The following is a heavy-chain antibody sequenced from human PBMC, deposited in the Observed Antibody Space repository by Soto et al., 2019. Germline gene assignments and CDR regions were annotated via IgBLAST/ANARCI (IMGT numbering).Heavy chain of an antibody. D-gene: IGHD3-9*01. CDR3: ARGLLDFNWCLPFGY. Sequence: GGSLRLSCAASGFTFKNYAMHWVRQAPGKGLEWVAVISYDGGNEFYGVSVKGRFTISREDFKKILFLQIGSLTVEDSADYYCARGLLDFNWCLPFGYWGQGTLVTVSS. V-gene: IGHV3-30-3*01. CDR1: GFTFKNYA. J-gene: IGHJ4*02. CDR2: ISYDGGNE.